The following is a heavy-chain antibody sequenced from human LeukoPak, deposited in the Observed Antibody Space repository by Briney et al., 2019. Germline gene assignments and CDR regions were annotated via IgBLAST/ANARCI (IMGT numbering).Heavy chain of an antibody. V-gene: IGHV2-5*01. J-gene: IGHJ5*02. Sequence: SGPTLAKPPHPLTLTCTFSGISLSTIGVGVGWIPQPLGEALEWHALLYWNDDKRYTPSLKRRLTIISDTSKNQAVITMTTMDPVDTATYYCAHRRGYYDRSGYVVNWFDPWGHGTLVTVSS. CDR2: LYWNDDK. CDR3: AHRRGYYDRSGYVVNWFDP. CDR1: GISLSTIGVG. D-gene: IGHD3-22*01.